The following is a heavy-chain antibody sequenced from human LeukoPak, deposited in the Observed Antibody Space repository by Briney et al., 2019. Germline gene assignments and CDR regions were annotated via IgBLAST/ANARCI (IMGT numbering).Heavy chain of an antibody. V-gene: IGHV1-69*04. CDR1: GGTFSSYA. Sequence: ASVKVSCKASGGTFSSYAISWVRQAPGQGREWMGRIIPIFGIANYAQKFQGRVTIAADKSTSTAYMELSSLRSEDTDVYYCAELYYYDSSGYYYEYFQHWGQGTLVTVSS. CDR2: IIPIFGIA. J-gene: IGHJ1*01. D-gene: IGHD3-22*01. CDR3: AELYYYDSSGYYYEYFQH.